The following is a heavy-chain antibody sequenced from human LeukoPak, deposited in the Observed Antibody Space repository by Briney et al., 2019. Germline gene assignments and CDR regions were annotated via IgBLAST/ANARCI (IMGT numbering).Heavy chain of an antibody. D-gene: IGHD2-8*01. V-gene: IGHV3-30*02. CDR1: GFTFSDYG. CDR3: AKDRCSNGIGCYYYYMDV. Sequence: PGGSLRLSCAASGFTFSDYGMNWVRQTPGKGLEWLAFIQNDGSNTFYADSVKGRFSISRDSSKNILNLQMNSLRAEDTAVYYCAKDRCSNGIGCYYYYMDVWGKGTTVTIYS. CDR2: IQNDGSNT. J-gene: IGHJ6*03.